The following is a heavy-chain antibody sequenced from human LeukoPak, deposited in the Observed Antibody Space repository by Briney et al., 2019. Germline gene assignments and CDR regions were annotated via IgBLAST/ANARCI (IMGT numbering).Heavy chain of an antibody. D-gene: IGHD3-10*01. CDR2: INWNGDST. V-gene: IGHV3-20*04. CDR3: AKDPRGAWYFDL. J-gene: IGHJ2*01. Sequence: GGSLRLSCAASGFTFDDYGMSWVRQAPGKGLEWVSGINWNGDSTGYADSVKGRFTISRDNAKNSLYLQMNSLRAEDTAIYYCAKDPRGAWYFDLWGRGTLVTVSS. CDR1: GFTFDDYG.